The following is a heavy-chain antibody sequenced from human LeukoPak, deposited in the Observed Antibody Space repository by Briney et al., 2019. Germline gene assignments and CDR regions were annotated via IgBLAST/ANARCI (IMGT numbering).Heavy chain of an antibody. Sequence: GGSLRLSCAASGFSFSTYGMHWVRQAPGKGLEWVTFMQYDGSEEYCADSVKGRFTMSRDNSKDTLYLQMDSLRGEDTAVYYCAGKAAAYYFVYWGQGTLVTVSS. CDR2: MQYDGSEE. J-gene: IGHJ4*02. D-gene: IGHD2-2*01. CDR1: GFSFSTYG. V-gene: IGHV3-30*02. CDR3: AGKAAAYYFVY.